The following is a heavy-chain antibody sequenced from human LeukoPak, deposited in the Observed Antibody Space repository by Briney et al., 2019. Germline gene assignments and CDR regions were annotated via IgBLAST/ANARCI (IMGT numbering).Heavy chain of an antibody. CDR3: AKDRDISGRWAVP. CDR2: ISGSGDST. J-gene: IGHJ5*02. D-gene: IGHD3-22*01. CDR1: GLTFSNYA. V-gene: IGHV3-23*01. Sequence: GGSLRLSCEASGLTFSNYAMSWVRQAPGKGLEWVSAISGSGDSTHYSDSARGRFTISRDNSKNKLYLRMNSLRVEDTAVYYCAKDRDISGRWAVPWGQGTLVTVSS.